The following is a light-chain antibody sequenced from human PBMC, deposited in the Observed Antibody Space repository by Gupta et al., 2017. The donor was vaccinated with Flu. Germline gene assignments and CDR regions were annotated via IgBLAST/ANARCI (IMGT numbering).Light chain of an antibody. CDR3: QQYDNWPPWT. J-gene: IGKJ1*01. CDR1: HSVSGN. Sequence: EVVMTQSPVTLSVSPGERATLSCRASHSVSGNLAWYQQKRGQAPRLLIYGASTRATGIPARFSGSGSGTEFTLTISSLQPEDFAVYYCQQYDNWPPWTFGQGTKVEMK. V-gene: IGKV3-15*01. CDR2: GAS.